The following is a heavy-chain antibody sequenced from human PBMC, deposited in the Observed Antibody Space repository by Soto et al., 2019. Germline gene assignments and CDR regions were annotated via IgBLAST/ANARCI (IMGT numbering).Heavy chain of an antibody. J-gene: IGHJ5*02. CDR1: GGSISSGDYY. V-gene: IGHV4-39*07. CDR3: ARMYYDILTGPNWFDP. Sequence: ETLSLTCTVSGGSISSGDYYWSWIRQPPGKGLEWIGRIYYSGSTYYNPSLKSRVTISVDTSKNQFSLKLSSVTAADTAVYYCARMYYDILTGPNWFDPWGQGTLVTSPQ. CDR2: IYYSGST. D-gene: IGHD3-9*01.